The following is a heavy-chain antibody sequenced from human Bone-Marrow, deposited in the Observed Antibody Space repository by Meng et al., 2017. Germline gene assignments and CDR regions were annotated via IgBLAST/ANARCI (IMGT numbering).Heavy chain of an antibody. Sequence: GSLRLSCEASGFIFSNYWMAWVRQAPGKGLEWIGEINHSGSTNYNPSLKSRVTISVDTSKNQFSLKLSSVTAADTAVYYCASRDESRGFDPWGQGTLVTVSS. CDR1: GFIFSNYW. CDR2: INHSGST. J-gene: IGHJ5*02. V-gene: IGHV4-34*08. CDR3: ASRDESRGFDP. D-gene: IGHD5-24*01.